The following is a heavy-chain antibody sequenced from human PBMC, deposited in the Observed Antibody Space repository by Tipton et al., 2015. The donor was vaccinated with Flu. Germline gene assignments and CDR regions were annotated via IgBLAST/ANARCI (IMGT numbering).Heavy chain of an antibody. CDR1: GGSISSYY. D-gene: IGHD4-17*01. CDR3: ERDPYGGYGMDV. J-gene: IGHJ6*02. V-gene: IGHV4-59*01. Sequence: LRLSCTVSGGSISSYYWSWIRQPPGKGLEWIGYIYYSGSTNYNPSLKSRVTMSVDTSKNQFSLKLSSVTAADTDVYYCERDPYGGYGMDVWGQGTTVNVSS. CDR2: IYYSGST.